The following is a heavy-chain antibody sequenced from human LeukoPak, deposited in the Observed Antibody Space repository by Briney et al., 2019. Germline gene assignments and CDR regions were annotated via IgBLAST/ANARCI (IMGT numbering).Heavy chain of an antibody. CDR3: ATGRDPYKTGH. V-gene: IGHV4-59*01. J-gene: IGHJ4*02. Sequence: SETLSLTCTFSGGSFSPAHWSWIRQPPGKGLEWIGVICDNGNTDYNPSLKSRVTISVDTSKSQFSLNLSSLAAADTAVYYCATGRDPYKTGHWGQGTLVTVSS. D-gene: IGHD5-24*01. CDR2: ICDNGNT. CDR1: GGSFSPAH.